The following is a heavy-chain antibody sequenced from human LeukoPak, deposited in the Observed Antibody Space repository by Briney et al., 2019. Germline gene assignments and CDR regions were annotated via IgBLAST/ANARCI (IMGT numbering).Heavy chain of an antibody. Sequence: SETLSLTCSVSDGFINSYYWNWIRRPPGKGLEWLGYIYYNGNTNYSPSLKSRVTMSVDTSKNLFSLKVSSVTAADTAVYYCARGRSNYYGMDVWGQGTTVTVSS. CDR2: IYYNGNT. D-gene: IGHD1-26*01. CDR3: ARGRSNYYGMDV. J-gene: IGHJ6*02. V-gene: IGHV4-59*01. CDR1: DGFINSYY.